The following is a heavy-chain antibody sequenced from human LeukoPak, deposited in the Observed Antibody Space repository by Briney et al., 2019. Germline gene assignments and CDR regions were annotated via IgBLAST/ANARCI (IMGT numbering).Heavy chain of an antibody. CDR2: IYPDDSDT. CDR1: GYSFPSYW. J-gene: IGHJ5*02. V-gene: IGHV5-51*01. CDR3: ARHLRYCSSTSCYWNWFDP. Sequence: GESLKISCKGSGYSFPSYWIGWVRQMPGKGLEWMGIIYPDDSDTRYSPSFQGQVTISADKSISTAYLQWSSLKASDTAMYYCARHLRYCSSTSCYWNWFDPWGQGTLVTVSS. D-gene: IGHD2-2*01.